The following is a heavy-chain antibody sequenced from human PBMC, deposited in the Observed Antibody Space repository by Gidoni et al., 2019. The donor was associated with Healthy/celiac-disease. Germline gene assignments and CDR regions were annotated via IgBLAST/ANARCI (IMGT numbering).Heavy chain of an antibody. J-gene: IGHJ4*02. CDR1: GFTFSSYW. V-gene: IGHV3-74*01. Sequence: EVQLVESGGGLVQPGGSLRLSCAASGFTFSSYWMHWVRQAPGKGMVWVSRINRDGSSTSYADSVKGRFTISRDNAKNTLYLQMNSLRAEDTAVYYCARGIDGYNDYWGQGTLVTVSS. D-gene: IGHD5-12*01. CDR3: ARGIDGYNDY. CDR2: INRDGSST.